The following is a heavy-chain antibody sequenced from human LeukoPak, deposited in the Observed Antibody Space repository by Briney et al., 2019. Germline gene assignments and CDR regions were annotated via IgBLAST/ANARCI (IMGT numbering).Heavy chain of an antibody. Sequence: GASVKVSCKASGFTFTSSAVQWVRQARGQRLEWIGWIVVGRGNTNYAQKFQERVTITRDMSTSTAYMELSSLRSEDTAVYYCAAGLGVRGVIPFDYWGQGTLVTVSS. CDR3: AAGLGVRGVIPFDY. CDR2: IVVGRGNT. D-gene: IGHD3-10*01. J-gene: IGHJ4*02. CDR1: GFTFTSSA. V-gene: IGHV1-58*01.